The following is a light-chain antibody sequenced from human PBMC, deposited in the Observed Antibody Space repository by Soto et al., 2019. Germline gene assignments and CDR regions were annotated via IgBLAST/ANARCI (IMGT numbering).Light chain of an antibody. CDR3: YYYYSYPYT. Sequence: AIRMTQSPSSFSASTGDRVTITCRASQGISSYLAWYQQKPGKAPKLLIYAASTLQSGVTSRFSGSGSGTDFTPAVYCWESQDFDIYSCYYYYSYPYTVGEGTKL. V-gene: IGKV1-8*01. CDR1: QGISSY. CDR2: AAS. J-gene: IGKJ2*01.